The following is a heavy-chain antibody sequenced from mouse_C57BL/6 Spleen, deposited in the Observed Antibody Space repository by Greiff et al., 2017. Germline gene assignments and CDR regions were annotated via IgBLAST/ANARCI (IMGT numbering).Heavy chain of an antibody. J-gene: IGHJ3*01. V-gene: IGHV1-50*01. CDR3: ARGVWAY. CDR2: IDPSDSYT. CDR1: GYTFTSYW. Sequence: VQLQQPGAELVKPGASVKLSCKASGYTFTSYWMQWVKQRPGQGLEWIGEIDPSDSYTNYNQKFKGKATLTVDTSSSTAYMQLSSLTSEDSAVYYCARGVWAYWGQGTLVTVSA.